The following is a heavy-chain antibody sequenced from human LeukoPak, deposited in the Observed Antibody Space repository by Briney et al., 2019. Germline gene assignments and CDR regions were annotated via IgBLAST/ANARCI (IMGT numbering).Heavy chain of an antibody. D-gene: IGHD3-10*01. J-gene: IGHJ4*02. CDR1: GFTFSSYW. CDR2: INSDGSST. Sequence: PGGSLRLSCAASGFTFSSYWMYWVRQAPGKGLVWVSRINSDGSSTSYADSVKGRFTISRDNAKNSLYLQMNSLRAEDTAVYYCASRGLRGYFDYWGQGTLVTVSS. CDR3: ASRGLRGYFDY. V-gene: IGHV3-74*01.